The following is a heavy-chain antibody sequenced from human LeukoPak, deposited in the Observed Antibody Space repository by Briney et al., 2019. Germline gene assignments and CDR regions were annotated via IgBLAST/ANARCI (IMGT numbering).Heavy chain of an antibody. CDR3: ARVYRIAVAGTHWFDP. J-gene: IGHJ5*02. V-gene: IGHV4-59*01. CDR2: IYYSGST. CDR1: GGSISSYY. D-gene: IGHD6-19*01. Sequence: PSETLSLTCTVSGGSISSYYWSWIRQPPGKGLEWIGYIYYSGSTNYNPSLKSRVTISVDTSKNQFSLKLSSVTAADTAVYYCARVYRIAVAGTHWFDPWGQGTLVTVSS.